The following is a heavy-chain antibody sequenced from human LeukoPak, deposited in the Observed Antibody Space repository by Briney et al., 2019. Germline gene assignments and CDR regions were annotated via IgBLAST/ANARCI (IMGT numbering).Heavy chain of an antibody. J-gene: IGHJ4*02. Sequence: GGSLRLSCAASGFTFSSYAMSWVRQAPGKGLEWVSAISGSGGSIYYADSVKGRFTISRDNSKNTLYLQMNSLRAEDTAVYYCAKDGSRDTKMVRGVDYWGQGTLVTVSS. CDR1: GFTFSSYA. CDR3: AKDGSRDTKMVRGVDY. D-gene: IGHD3-10*01. V-gene: IGHV3-23*01. CDR2: ISGSGGSI.